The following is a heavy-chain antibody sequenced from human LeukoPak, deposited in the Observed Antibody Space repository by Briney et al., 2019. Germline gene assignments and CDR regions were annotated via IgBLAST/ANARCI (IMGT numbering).Heavy chain of an antibody. J-gene: IGHJ5*02. D-gene: IGHD3-10*01. CDR3: ATSSMVRGVIMEFWFDP. CDR2: INPNSGGT. Sequence: ASVKVSCKASGYTFTGYYIHWVRQAPGQGLEWMGWINPNSGGTNYAQKFQGRVTMIRDTSISTAYMELSRLRSDDTAVYYCATSSMVRGVIMEFWFDPWGQGTLVTVSS. CDR1: GYTFTGYY. V-gene: IGHV1-2*02.